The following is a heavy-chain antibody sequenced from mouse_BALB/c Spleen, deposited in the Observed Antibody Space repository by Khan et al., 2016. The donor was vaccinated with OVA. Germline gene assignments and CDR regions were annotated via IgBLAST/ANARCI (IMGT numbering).Heavy chain of an antibody. CDR1: GYSITSGYG. Sequence: EVQLQESGPGLVKPSQSLSLTCTVTGYSITSGYGWNWIRQFPGNKLEWMGYISYSGSTNYNQSLRSRISITRDTSKNQFFLQLNSVTTEDTATYYCARTARIKYWGQGTTLTVSS. D-gene: IGHD1-2*01. V-gene: IGHV3-2*02. CDR2: ISYSGST. J-gene: IGHJ2*01. CDR3: ARTARIKY.